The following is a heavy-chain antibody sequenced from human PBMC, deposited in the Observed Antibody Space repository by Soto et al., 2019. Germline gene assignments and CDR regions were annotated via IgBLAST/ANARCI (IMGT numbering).Heavy chain of an antibody. CDR2: IYTSGGT. V-gene: IGHV4-4*07. Sequence: TSETLSLTCTVSGGSISSYYWSWIRQPAGKGLEWIGRIYTSGGTNYNPSLKSRVTMSVDTSKNQFSLKLSSVTAADTAVYYCAREGRYFDWLFPRAYYYYGMDVWGQGTTVTVS. CDR1: GGSISSYY. CDR3: AREGRYFDWLFPRAYYYYGMDV. J-gene: IGHJ6*02. D-gene: IGHD3-9*01.